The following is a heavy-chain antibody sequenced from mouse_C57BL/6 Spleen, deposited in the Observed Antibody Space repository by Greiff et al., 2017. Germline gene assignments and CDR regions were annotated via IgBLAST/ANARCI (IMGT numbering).Heavy chain of an antibody. CDR3: VSHEDWGYSNYYAMDY. V-gene: IGHV1-62-2*01. J-gene: IGHJ4*01. D-gene: IGHD1-1*01. CDR2: FYPGSGSI. Sequence: QVQLQQSGAELVKPGASVKLSCKASGYTFTEYTIHWVKQRPGQGLEWIGWFYPGSGSIKYNEKFKVKATLTADKSSSTVYMELSILTSEDSAVYFCVSHEDWGYSNYYAMDYWGQGTSVTVSS. CDR1: GYTFTEYT.